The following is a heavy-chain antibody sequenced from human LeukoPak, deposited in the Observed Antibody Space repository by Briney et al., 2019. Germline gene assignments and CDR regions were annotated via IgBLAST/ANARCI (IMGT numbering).Heavy chain of an antibody. Sequence: SETLSLTCAVSGGSISSYYWSWIRQPPGKGLEWVGYIYYSGSTNYNPSLKSRVTISGDTSKNQFSLKLSSVTAADTAVYYCARYGGTTGKVDAFDIWGQGTMVTVSS. CDR1: GGSISSYY. CDR2: IYYSGST. J-gene: IGHJ3*02. CDR3: ARYGGTTGKVDAFDI. D-gene: IGHD1-1*01. V-gene: IGHV4-59*08.